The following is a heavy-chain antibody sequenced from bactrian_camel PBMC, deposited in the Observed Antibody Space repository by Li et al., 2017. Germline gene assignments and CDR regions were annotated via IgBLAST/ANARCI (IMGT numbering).Heavy chain of an antibody. D-gene: IGHD2*01. CDR3: AAGAGRGYTPRCTPESTEFNA. J-gene: IGHJ6*01. CDR2: IDSDGIA. Sequence: HVQLVESGGGSVQAGGSLRLSCGASGSIYGDACVGWLRQAPGKEREGVAAIDSDGIASYADSVKGRFTISVDYADRNTLYLEMNSLKPEDTAMYYCAAGAGRGYTPRCTPESTEFNAWGQGTQVTVS. V-gene: IGHV3S53*01. CDR1: GSIYGDAC.